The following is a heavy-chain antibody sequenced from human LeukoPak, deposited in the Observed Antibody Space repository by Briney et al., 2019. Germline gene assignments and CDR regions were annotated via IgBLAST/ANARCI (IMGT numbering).Heavy chain of an antibody. J-gene: IGHJ4*02. CDR1: GFTFGSYA. D-gene: IGHD3-22*01. CDR3: AKHRFESGGYHSTD. V-gene: IGHV3-23*01. CDR2: ISGGSGST. Sequence: PGGSLRLSCAASGFTFGSYAMSWVRQAPGKGLAWVLTISGGSGSTYCADSVKGRFTISRDNSKNTLYLQMNSLRDEDTAVYYCAKHRFESGGYHSTDWGQGTLVTVSS.